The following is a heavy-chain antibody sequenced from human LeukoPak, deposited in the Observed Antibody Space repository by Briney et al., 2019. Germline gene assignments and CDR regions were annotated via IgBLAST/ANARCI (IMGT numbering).Heavy chain of an antibody. V-gene: IGHV4-38-2*02. Sequence: PSETLSLTCTVSGYSISSGYYWGWIRQPPGKGLEWIGSIYHSGSTYYNPSLKSRVTISVDTSKNQFSLKLSSVTAADTAVYYCARPKPLRYFDWLPDAFDIWGQGTMVTVSS. CDR3: ARPKPLRYFDWLPDAFDI. J-gene: IGHJ3*02. CDR2: IYHSGST. D-gene: IGHD3-9*01. CDR1: GYSISSGYY.